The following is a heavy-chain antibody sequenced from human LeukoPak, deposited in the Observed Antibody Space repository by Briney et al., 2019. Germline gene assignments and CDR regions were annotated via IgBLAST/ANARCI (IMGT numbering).Heavy chain of an antibody. CDR2: IRYDGTKK. V-gene: IGHV3-30*02. Sequence: GGSLRLSCVAAGFTFSDYGMHWVHQAPGKGLEWVAFIRYDGTKKYYADSVKGRFTISRDDSKNTVYLQMYSLRPEDTAVYYCAKASGRSAYGLDYWGQGTLATVFS. CDR3: AKASGRSAYGLDY. J-gene: IGHJ4*02. CDR1: GFTFSDYG. D-gene: IGHD3-16*01.